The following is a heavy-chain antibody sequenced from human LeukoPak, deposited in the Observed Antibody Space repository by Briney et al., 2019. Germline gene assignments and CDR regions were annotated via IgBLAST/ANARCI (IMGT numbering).Heavy chain of an antibody. CDR3: AREVLLWFGELSAHGMDV. D-gene: IGHD3-10*01. J-gene: IGHJ6*02. V-gene: IGHV3-7*01. Sequence: PGGSLRLSCAASGFTFSSYWMSWVRQAPGKGLEWVANIKQDGSEKYYVDSVKGRFTISRDNAKNSLYLQMNSLRAEDTAVYYCAREVLLWFGELSAHGMDVWGQGTTVTVSS. CDR2: IKQDGSEK. CDR1: GFTFSSYW.